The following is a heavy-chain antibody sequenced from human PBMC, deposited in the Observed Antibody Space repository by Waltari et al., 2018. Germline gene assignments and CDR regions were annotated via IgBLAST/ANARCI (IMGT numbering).Heavy chain of an antibody. CDR3: VLYSSEPLGDC. J-gene: IGHJ4*02. Sequence: EVQLVESGGGIVQPGGSLRLSCAASGFIFSDYWMHWVRPAPGKGLVSVSLINTDGTITGYADSVKGRFTISRDNAKKTLFLQMDSLTAEDTAIYYCVLYSSEPLGDCWGQGTLVTVSS. V-gene: IGHV3-74*01. D-gene: IGHD6-19*01. CDR1: GFIFSDYW. CDR2: INTDGTIT.